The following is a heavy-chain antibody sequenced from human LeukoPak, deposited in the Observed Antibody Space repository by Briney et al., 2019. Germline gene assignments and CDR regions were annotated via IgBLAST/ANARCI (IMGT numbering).Heavy chain of an antibody. V-gene: IGHV1-18*01. D-gene: IGHD6-19*01. J-gene: IGHJ6*03. CDR2: ISAYNGNT. CDR3: ARDRNAVADHRGQTGYYMDV. CDR1: GYTFTSYG. Sequence: ASVKVSCKASGYTFTSYGISWVRQAPGQGLEWMGWISAYNGNTNYAQKLQGRVTMTTDTSTSTAYMELRSLRSDDTAVYYCARDRNAVADHRGQTGYYMDVWGKGTTVTISS.